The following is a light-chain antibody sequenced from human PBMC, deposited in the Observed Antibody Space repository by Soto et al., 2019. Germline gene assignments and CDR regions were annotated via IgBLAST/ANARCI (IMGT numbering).Light chain of an antibody. V-gene: IGKV3-15*01. Sequence: EIVMTQSPATLSVSPGERATLSCRASQSVSSNLAWYQQKPGQAPRLLVYGASTRPTGIPTRFSGSGSGTEFTLTISSLQPDDFATYYCQQYNNYSGLTFGGGTKVEI. CDR1: QSVSSN. CDR2: GAS. CDR3: QQYNNYSGLT. J-gene: IGKJ4*01.